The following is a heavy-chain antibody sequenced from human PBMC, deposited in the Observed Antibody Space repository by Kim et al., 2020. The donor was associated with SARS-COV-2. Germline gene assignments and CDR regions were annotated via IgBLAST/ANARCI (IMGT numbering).Heavy chain of an antibody. D-gene: IGHD3-3*01. CDR2: INHSEST. J-gene: IGHJ6*02. V-gene: IGHV4-34*01. CDR3: ARGGPHGIRFGYYGMDV. Sequence: SETLSLTCAVYGGSLSGYYWNWIRQPPGKGLEWIGEINHSESTNYNPSLTSRATISMDTSKNQFSLKLSSVTVADTAVYYCARGGPHGIRFGYYGMDVWGQGTTVTVSS. CDR1: GGSLSGYY.